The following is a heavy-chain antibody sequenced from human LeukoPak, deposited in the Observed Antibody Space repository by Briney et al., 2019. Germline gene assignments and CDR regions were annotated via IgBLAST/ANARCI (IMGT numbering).Heavy chain of an antibody. CDR3: ARGPAAGIDTGHYDY. V-gene: IGHV4-39*07. J-gene: IGHJ4*02. CDR1: GGSISSSSYY. CDR2: IYYIGST. Sequence: ETLSLTCTVSGGSISSSSYYWGWIRQPPGKGLEWIGSIYYIGSTTYNPSLKSRVTISVDTSKNQFSLKLTSVTAADTAVYYCARGPAAGIDTGHYDYWGQGTLVTVSS. D-gene: IGHD6-13*01.